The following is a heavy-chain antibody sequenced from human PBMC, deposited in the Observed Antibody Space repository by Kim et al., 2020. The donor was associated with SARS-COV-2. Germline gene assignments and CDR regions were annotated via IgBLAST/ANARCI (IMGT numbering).Heavy chain of an antibody. V-gene: IGHV3-7*01. D-gene: IGHD6-13*01. J-gene: IGHJ4*02. CDR2: IKQDGSEK. Sequence: GGSLRLSCAASGFTFSSYWMSWVRQAPGKGLEWVANIKQDGSEKYYVDSVKGRFTISRDNAKNSLYLQMNSLRAEDTAVYYCARVGSSSWYFDYWAREPWSPSPQ. CDR1: GFTFSSYW. CDR3: ARVGSSSWYFDY.